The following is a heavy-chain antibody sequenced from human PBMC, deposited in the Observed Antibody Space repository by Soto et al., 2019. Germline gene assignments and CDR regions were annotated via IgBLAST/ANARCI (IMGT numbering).Heavy chain of an antibody. D-gene: IGHD6-6*01. J-gene: IGHJ4*02. CDR2: VYWDDDK. Sequence: QITSKESGPPLVKPTQTLTLSCTFSGFSLTTDDVGVGWIRQFPGKALDWLAVVYWDDDKRYSPSLKSRLTITKDTSKNQVFLTMSNMDPVDTATYYCAHTRYSISSFDYWGQGTLVTVSS. CDR3: AHTRYSISSFDY. CDR1: GFSLTTDDVG. V-gene: IGHV2-5*02.